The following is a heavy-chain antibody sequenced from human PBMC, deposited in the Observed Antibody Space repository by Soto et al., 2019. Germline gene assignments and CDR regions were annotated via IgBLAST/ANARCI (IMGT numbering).Heavy chain of an antibody. V-gene: IGHV1-69*01. Sequence: QVQLVQSGAEVKKPGSSVRVSCKASGDTFSTLPITWVRQAPGHGLEWMGLFIPVFDTATYAQKFQGRVTLTADESRSTAYMELSSLRSEDSAVYYCARHYSDRSGGAFDIWGQGTMVTVS. CDR1: GDTFSTLP. CDR3: ARHYSDRSGGAFDI. D-gene: IGHD3-22*01. J-gene: IGHJ3*02. CDR2: FIPVFDTA.